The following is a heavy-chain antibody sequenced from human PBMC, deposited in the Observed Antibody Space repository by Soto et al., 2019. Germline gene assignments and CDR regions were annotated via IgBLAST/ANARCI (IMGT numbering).Heavy chain of an antibody. CDR2: ISGSGGST. CDR3: AKGRFLRFLEWLFDY. Sequence: GGSLRLSCAASGFTFSSYAMSWVRQAPGQGLEWVSAISGSGGSTYSADSVKGRFTISRDNSKNTLYLQMNSLRAEDTAVYYCAKGRFLRFLEWLFDYWGQGTLVTVSS. D-gene: IGHD3-3*01. V-gene: IGHV3-23*01. J-gene: IGHJ4*02. CDR1: GFTFSSYA.